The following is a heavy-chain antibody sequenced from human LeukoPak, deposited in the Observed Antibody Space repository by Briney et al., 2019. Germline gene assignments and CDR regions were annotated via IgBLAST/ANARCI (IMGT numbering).Heavy chain of an antibody. CDR3: ARHRDYVPDV. Sequence: GESLKISCKGSGYTFTSYWIGWVRQMPGNGLEWMGIVYPGDSDTRYSPSFQGQVTISADKSISTAYLQWNSLKASDTAVYYCARHRDYVPDVWGQGTMVTVSS. CDR2: VYPGDSDT. D-gene: IGHD3-10*02. J-gene: IGHJ3*01. V-gene: IGHV5-51*01. CDR1: GYTFTSYW.